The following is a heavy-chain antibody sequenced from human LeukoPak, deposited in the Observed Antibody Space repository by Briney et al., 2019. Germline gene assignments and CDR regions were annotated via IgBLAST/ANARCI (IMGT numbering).Heavy chain of an antibody. J-gene: IGHJ4*02. Sequence: SETLSLTCAVYGGSFSGYYWSWIRQPPGKGLEWIGEINHSGSTNYNPSLKSRVTISVDTSKNQFSLKLSSVTAADTAVYYCARHKKGYSSSWKYYFDYWGRGTLVTVSS. CDR2: INHSGST. D-gene: IGHD6-13*01. CDR3: ARHKKGYSSSWKYYFDY. CDR1: GGSFSGYY. V-gene: IGHV4-34*01.